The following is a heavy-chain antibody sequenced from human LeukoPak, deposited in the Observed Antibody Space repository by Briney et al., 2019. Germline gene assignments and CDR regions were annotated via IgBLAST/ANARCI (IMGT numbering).Heavy chain of an antibody. CDR2: IYSGGST. Sequence: GGSLRLSCAASGFTVSSNYMSWVRQAPGKGLEWVSVIYSGGSTYYADSVKGRFTISRDNSKNTLYLQMNSLRAEDTAVYYCARPSTSLYYYYYMDVWGEGTTVTVSS. CDR3: ARPSTSLYYYYYMDV. V-gene: IGHV3-53*05. J-gene: IGHJ6*03. D-gene: IGHD2-2*01. CDR1: GFTVSSNY.